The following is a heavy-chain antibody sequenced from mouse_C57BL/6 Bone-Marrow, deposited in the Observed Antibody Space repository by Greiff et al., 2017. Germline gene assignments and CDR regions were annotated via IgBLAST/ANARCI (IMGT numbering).Heavy chain of an antibody. J-gene: IGHJ1*03. CDR3: TRDLFHFDV. CDR2: IDPSDGYT. D-gene: IGHD6-1*01. V-gene: IGHV1-69*01. CDR1: GYTFTSYW. Sequence: QVQLQQSGAELVMPGASVKLSCKASGYTFTSYWMHWVKQRPGQGLEWIGEIDPSDGYTNSNQKFKGKSTLTVDKSSSTAYMLLSSLTSEDSAVXYSTRDLFHFDVWGTGTTVTVSS.